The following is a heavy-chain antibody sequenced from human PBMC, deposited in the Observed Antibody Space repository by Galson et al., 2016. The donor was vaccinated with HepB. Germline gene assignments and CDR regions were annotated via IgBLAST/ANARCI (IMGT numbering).Heavy chain of an antibody. CDR1: GFTFSHYE. V-gene: IGHV3-69-1*02. CDR3: GRGMSNSWYAYRRSYYYSMEL. J-gene: IGHJ6*02. Sequence: SLRLSCAASGFTFSHYEFNWVRQAPGKGLEWVSHISYTNAVSYAASVKGRFTISRDNDGDSLFLEMRGLRVEDTAVYYCGRGMSNSWYAYRRSYYYSMELWGRGTSITVSS. CDR2: ISYTNAV. D-gene: IGHD6-13*01.